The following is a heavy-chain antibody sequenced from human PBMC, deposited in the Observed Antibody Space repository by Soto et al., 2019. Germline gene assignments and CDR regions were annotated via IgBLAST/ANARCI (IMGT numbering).Heavy chain of an antibody. CDR3: ARGDESFTIFGVVPYYFDY. J-gene: IGHJ4*02. D-gene: IGHD3-3*01. CDR1: GYSISSGYY. Sequence: SETLSLTCAVSGYSISSGYYWGWIRQPPGKGLEWIGSIYHSGSTYYNPSLKSRVTISVDTSKNQFSLKLSPVTAADTAVYYCARGDESFTIFGVVPYYFDYWGQGTLVTVSS. CDR2: IYHSGST. V-gene: IGHV4-38-2*01.